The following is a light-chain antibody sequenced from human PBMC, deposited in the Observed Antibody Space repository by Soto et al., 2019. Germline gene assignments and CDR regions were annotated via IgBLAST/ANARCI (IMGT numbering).Light chain of an antibody. CDR2: RAS. CDR1: QNISNW. Sequence: DIQMTQSPSTLSTSIGDRVTITCRAGQNISNWLAWYQQKPGKAPKLLIQRASRLESGVPSRFSASGSATDFTLTISSLQPDDLGTYFCQQYYKESTFGQGTKLEIK. J-gene: IGKJ2*01. V-gene: IGKV1-5*03. CDR3: QQYYKEST.